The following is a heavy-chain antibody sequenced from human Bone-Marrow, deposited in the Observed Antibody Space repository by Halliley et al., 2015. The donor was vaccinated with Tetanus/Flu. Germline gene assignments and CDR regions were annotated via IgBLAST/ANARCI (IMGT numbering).Heavy chain of an antibody. CDR3: AETFSVNS. CDR1: GFTFGSSE. D-gene: IGHD4-17*01. Sequence: SLRLSCAASGFTFGSSEMNWVRQAPGKGLEWVSYISSSGTTINYADSMKGRFTISRDNARNSLYLQMNSLRAEDTAVYYCAETFSVNSWGQGTLVTVSS. V-gene: IGHV3-48*03. CDR2: ISSSGTTI. J-gene: IGHJ4*02.